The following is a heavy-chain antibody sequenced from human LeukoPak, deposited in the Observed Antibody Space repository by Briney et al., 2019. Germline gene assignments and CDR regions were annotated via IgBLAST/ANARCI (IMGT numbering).Heavy chain of an antibody. D-gene: IGHD4-23*01. CDR3: HETLVTSGADY. Sequence: SETLSLTCTVSGGSISSSSYYWGWIRQPPGKGLEWIGSIYYSGSTYYNPSLKSRVTISVDTSKNQFSLKLSSVTAADTAVYYCHETLVTSGADYWGQGTLVTVSS. CDR1: GGSISSSSYY. V-gene: IGHV4-39*01. J-gene: IGHJ4*02. CDR2: IYYSGST.